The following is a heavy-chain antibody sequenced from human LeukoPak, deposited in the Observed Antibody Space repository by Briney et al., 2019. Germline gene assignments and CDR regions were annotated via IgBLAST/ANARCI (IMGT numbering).Heavy chain of an antibody. CDR1: GFTFSSYA. CDR3: AKVGSFGDYYYYGMDV. V-gene: IGHV3-23*01. CDR2: ISGSGGST. Sequence: PGGSLRLSCAASGFTFSSYAMSWVRQAPGKGLEWVSAISGSGGSTYYADSAKGRFTISRDNSKNTLYLQMNSLRAEDTAVYYCAKVGSFGDYYYYGMDVWGKGTTVTVSS. J-gene: IGHJ6*04. D-gene: IGHD3-10*01.